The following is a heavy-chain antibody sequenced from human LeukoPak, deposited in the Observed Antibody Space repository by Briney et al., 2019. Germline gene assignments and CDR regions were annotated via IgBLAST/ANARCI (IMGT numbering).Heavy chain of an antibody. Sequence: PGGSLRLSCAASGFTFSIYWMSWVRQAPGKGLEWVANIKEDGSEKYYVDSVKGRFTISRDNAKNSLYLQMNSLRAEDTAVYYCARGITMIANFDYWGQGTLVTVSS. CDR1: GFTFSIYW. J-gene: IGHJ4*02. D-gene: IGHD3-22*01. CDR3: ARGITMIANFDY. V-gene: IGHV3-7*04. CDR2: IKEDGSEK.